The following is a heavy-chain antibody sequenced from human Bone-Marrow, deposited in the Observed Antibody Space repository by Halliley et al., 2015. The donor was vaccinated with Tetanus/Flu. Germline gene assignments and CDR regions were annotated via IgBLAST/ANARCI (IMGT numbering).Heavy chain of an antibody. CDR3: ARESDGMDV. CDR2: PYDTGNP. Sequence: PGKGPQWFASPYDTGNPYYNPPLNSRVPMSVDRYNNEFPLKLRSVTAADTAVYYCARESDGMDVWGQGIKVTVSS. J-gene: IGHJ6*02. V-gene: IGHV4-30-2*01.